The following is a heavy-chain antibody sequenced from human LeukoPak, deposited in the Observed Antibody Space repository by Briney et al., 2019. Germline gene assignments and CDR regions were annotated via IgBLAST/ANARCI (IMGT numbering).Heavy chain of an antibody. CDR3: ARDTVVVPAAEPFDY. CDR1: GYTFTSYG. D-gene: IGHD2-2*01. V-gene: IGHV1-18*01. Sequence: ASVMVSCKASGYTFTSYGISWVRQAPGRGLEWMGWISAYNGNTNYAQKLQGRVTMTTDTSTSTAYMELRSLRSDDTAVYYCARDTVVVPAAEPFDYWGQGTLVTVSS. CDR2: ISAYNGNT. J-gene: IGHJ4*02.